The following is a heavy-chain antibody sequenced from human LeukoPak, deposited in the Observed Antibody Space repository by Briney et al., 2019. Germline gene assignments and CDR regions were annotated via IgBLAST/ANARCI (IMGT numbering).Heavy chain of an antibody. J-gene: IGHJ4*02. CDR2: IYHSGST. Sequence: SETLSLTCAVSGYFINSGYYWAWIRQPPGKGLEWIGSIYHSGSTYYNPSLKSRVTISVDTPKNQFFLKLSSVTAADSAVYYCAKYYHSGSLDYWGQGTLVTVSS. V-gene: IGHV4-38-2*01. CDR3: AKYYHSGSLDY. CDR1: GYFINSGYY. D-gene: IGHD3-10*01.